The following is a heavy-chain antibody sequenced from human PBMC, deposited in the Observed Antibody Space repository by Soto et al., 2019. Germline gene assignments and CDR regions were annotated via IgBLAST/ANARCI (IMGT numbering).Heavy chain of an antibody. CDR2: ISSSSSYI. D-gene: IGHD2-21*02. CDR3: AREDIVVVTVSYWYFDL. CDR1: GFTFSSYS. V-gene: IGHV3-21*01. J-gene: IGHJ2*01. Sequence: EVQLVESGGGLVKPGGSLRLSCAASGFTFSSYSMNWVRQAPGKGLEWVSSISSSSSYIYYADSVKGRFTISRDNAKNSLYLQMNSLRAEDTAVYYCAREDIVVVTVSYWYFDLWGRGTLVTVSS.